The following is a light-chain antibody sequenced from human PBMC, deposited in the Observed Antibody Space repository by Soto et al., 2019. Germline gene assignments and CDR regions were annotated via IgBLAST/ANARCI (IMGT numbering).Light chain of an antibody. CDR1: QSISDN. CDR3: QKYHNWPPDT. V-gene: IGKV3-15*01. J-gene: IGKJ2*01. CDR2: AAS. Sequence: EILMTQSPATLSVSPGERATLSCRASQSISDNLAWYQQRPGQSPRLLIYAASSRATGIPARFSGSGAGTEFNLTINSLQSEDFAIYYCQKYHNWPPDTCGQGTKLEI.